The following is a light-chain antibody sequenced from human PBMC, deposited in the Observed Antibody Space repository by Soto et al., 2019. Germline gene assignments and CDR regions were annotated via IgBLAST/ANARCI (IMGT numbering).Light chain of an antibody. J-gene: IGKJ2*01. CDR1: QSVSSSH. Sequence: EIVLTQSPGTLSSSPGERATLSCRASQSVSSSHLAWYQQKPGQAPRLLIYGASSRATSIPDRFSGSGSGTDFTLTISRLEPEDFAVYFCQQYGDSPMYTVGQGTKLEI. V-gene: IGKV3-20*01. CDR3: QQYGDSPMYT. CDR2: GAS.